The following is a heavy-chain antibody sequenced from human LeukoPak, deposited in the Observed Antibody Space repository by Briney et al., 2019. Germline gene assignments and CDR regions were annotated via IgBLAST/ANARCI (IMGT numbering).Heavy chain of an antibody. CDR2: IIPIFGTA. Sequence: SVKVSCKASGGTFSSYAISWVRQAPGQGLEWMGGIIPIFGTANYAQKFQGRVTITTDESTSTAYMELSSLRSEDTAVYYCARGPVVPAAKTHFYYYYYYMDVWGKGTTVTVSS. CDR1: GGTFSSYA. J-gene: IGHJ6*03. V-gene: IGHV1-69*05. D-gene: IGHD2-2*01. CDR3: ARGPVVPAAKTHFYYYYYYMDV.